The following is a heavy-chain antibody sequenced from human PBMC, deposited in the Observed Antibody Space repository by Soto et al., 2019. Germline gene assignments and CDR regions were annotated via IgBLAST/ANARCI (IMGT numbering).Heavy chain of an antibody. Sequence: PGGSLRLSCAASGFTFSNHAMSWVRQAPGKGLEWVSVISGSGGSTYYADSVKGRVTISRDKSKNTLFLQMKGLRVEDTAIYYCARDHFVGTAPNYFDNWGQGTLVTVSS. CDR2: ISGSGGST. D-gene: IGHD6-13*01. V-gene: IGHV3-23*01. CDR1: GFTFSNHA. CDR3: ARDHFVGTAPNYFDN. J-gene: IGHJ4*02.